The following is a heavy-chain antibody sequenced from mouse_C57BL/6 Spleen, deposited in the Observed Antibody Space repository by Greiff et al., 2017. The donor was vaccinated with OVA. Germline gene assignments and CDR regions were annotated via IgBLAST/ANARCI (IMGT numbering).Heavy chain of an antibody. CDR2: ISYSGST. CDR3: ARGYYGSSYYWYFDV. J-gene: IGHJ1*03. D-gene: IGHD1-1*01. V-gene: IGHV3-8*01. CDR1: GYSITSDY. Sequence: EVKLVESGPGLAKPSQTLSLTCSVTGYSITSDYWNWIRKFPGNKLEYMGYISYSGSTYYNPSLKSRISITRDTSKNQYYLQLNSVTTEDTATYYWARGYYGSSYYWYFDVWGTGTTVTVSS.